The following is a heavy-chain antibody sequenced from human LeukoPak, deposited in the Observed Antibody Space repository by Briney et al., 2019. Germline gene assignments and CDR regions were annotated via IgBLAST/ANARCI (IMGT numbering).Heavy chain of an antibody. CDR3: AKAKWIQLWLSPGAFDI. J-gene: IGHJ3*02. CDR2: LSGGGDSR. Sequence: PGGSLRLSCAASGFAFSNYAMSWVRQAPGKGLEWVSSLSGGGDSRYYADSVMGRFTISRDNSKNTLYLQMNSLRAEDTAVYYCAKAKWIQLWLSPGAFDIWGQGTMVTVSS. V-gene: IGHV3-23*01. CDR1: GFAFSNYA. D-gene: IGHD5-18*01.